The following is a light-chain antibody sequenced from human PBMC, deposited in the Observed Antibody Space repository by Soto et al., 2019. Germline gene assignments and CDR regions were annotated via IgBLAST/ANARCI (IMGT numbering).Light chain of an antibody. Sequence: DVQMTQSPSSLSASVGDRVTITCRASQSISSHLNWYQQKPGKAPNLLIYAASTLQSGVPPRFKGSGSGTDFTLTISSLQPEDFPTYYCHQSYSTLGTFGQGTKLEIK. CDR2: AAS. V-gene: IGKV1-39*01. J-gene: IGKJ2*01. CDR3: HQSYSTLGT. CDR1: QSISSH.